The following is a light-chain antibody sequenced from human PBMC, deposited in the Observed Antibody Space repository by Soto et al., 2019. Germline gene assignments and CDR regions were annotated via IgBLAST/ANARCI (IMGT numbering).Light chain of an antibody. CDR1: QDITSY. Sequence: DLPMTQSPSSLSASVGDRVTITCQASQDITSYLNWYQHKPGKAPKLLIYDASILEAGVPPRFSGSGSGTDFTLTISSLQPEDVATYYCQHCDYLPIFGPGTTVDFK. J-gene: IGKJ3*01. V-gene: IGKV1-33*01. CDR2: DAS. CDR3: QHCDYLPI.